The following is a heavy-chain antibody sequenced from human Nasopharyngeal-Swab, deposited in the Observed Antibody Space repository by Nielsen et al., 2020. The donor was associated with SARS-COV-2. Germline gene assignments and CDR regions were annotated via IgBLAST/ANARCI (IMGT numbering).Heavy chain of an antibody. Sequence: VRQMPGKGLEWMGTIYPADSDTRYSPSFQGQVTISVDKSISTAYLQWSNLKASDTATYYCARHDRGWFGTGGDVWGQGTTVTVSS. CDR3: ARHDRGWFGTGGDV. D-gene: IGHD3-10*01. J-gene: IGHJ6*02. CDR2: IYPADSDT. V-gene: IGHV5-51*01.